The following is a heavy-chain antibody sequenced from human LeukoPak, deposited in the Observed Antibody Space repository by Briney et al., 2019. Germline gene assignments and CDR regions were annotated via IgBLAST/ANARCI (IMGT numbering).Heavy chain of an antibody. Sequence: SETLSLTCTVSGGSISSYYWSWIRQPPGKGLEWIGYIYYSGSTNYNPSLKSRVTISVDTSKNQFSLKLSSVTAADTAVYYCARAPPPNTTFGVVTNNWFDPWGQGTLVTVSS. CDR1: GGSISSYY. CDR2: IYYSGST. J-gene: IGHJ5*02. CDR3: ARAPPPNTTFGVVTNNWFDP. V-gene: IGHV4-59*01. D-gene: IGHD3-3*01.